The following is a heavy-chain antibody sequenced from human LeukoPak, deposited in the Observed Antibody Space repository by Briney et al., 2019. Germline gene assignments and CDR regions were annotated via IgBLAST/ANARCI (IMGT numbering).Heavy chain of an antibody. V-gene: IGHV3-30*04. Sequence: GGSLRLSCAASGFIFRGCAMHWVRQAPGKGLEWVAVISYDGSNKYYADSVKGRFTISRDNSKSTLYLQMNSLRAEDTAVYYCAKDRIVNYYDSSGYLDYWGQGTLVTVSS. D-gene: IGHD3-22*01. CDR2: ISYDGSNK. CDR1: GFIFRGCA. CDR3: AKDRIVNYYDSSGYLDY. J-gene: IGHJ4*02.